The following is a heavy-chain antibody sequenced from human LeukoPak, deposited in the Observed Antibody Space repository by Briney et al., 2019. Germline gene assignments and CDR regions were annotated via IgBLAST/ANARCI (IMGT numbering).Heavy chain of an antibody. J-gene: IGHJ4*02. CDR2: IYHSGST. CDR1: GYSISSGYY. Sequence: SETLSLTCTVSGYSISSGYYWGWIRQPPVKGLEWIGSIYHSGSTYYNPSLKSRVTISVDTSKNQFSLKLSSVTAADTAVYYCARSLNDLWPTSFNYWGQGTLVTVSS. V-gene: IGHV4-38-2*02. D-gene: IGHD3-3*01. CDR3: ARSLNDLWPTSFNY.